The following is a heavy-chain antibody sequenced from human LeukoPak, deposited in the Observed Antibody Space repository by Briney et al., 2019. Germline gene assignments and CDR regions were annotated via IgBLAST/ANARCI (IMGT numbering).Heavy chain of an antibody. V-gene: IGHV4-4*07. Sequence: KTSETLSLTCTVSGVSISSYYWSWIRQPAGKGLEWIGRIYTSGSTNYNPSLKRRVTMSVDTSKNQFSLELSSVTAADTAVYYCARAGKRGGYDYWGQGTLVTVSS. CDR3: ARAGKRGGYDY. CDR1: GVSISSYY. D-gene: IGHD3-16*01. CDR2: IYTSGST. J-gene: IGHJ4*02.